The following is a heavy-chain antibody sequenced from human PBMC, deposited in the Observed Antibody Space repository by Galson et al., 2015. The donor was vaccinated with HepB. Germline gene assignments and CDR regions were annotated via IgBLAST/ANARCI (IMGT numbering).Heavy chain of an antibody. CDR2: ISYDGSNK. D-gene: IGHD6-13*01. CDR3: AKDSGPAAGTDPLDAFDI. V-gene: IGHV3-30*18. J-gene: IGHJ3*02. CDR1: GFTFSSYG. Sequence: SLRLSCAAPGFTFSSYGMHWVRQAPGKGLEWVAVISYDGSNKYYADSVKGRFTISRDNSKNTLYLQMNSLRAEDTAVYYCAKDSGPAAGTDPLDAFDIWGQGTMVTVSS.